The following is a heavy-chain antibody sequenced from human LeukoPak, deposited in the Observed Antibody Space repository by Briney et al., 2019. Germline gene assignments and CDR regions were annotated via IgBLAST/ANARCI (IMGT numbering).Heavy chain of an antibody. CDR1: GGTFRTYA. CDR2: IITIFGTA. J-gene: IGHJ4*02. D-gene: IGHD6-13*01. CDR3: ARDFSSWYERPHTGFDY. Sequence: ASVKVSCKASGGTFRTYAISWVRQAPGQGLEWMGGIITIFGTANYAQKFQGRATITADESTSAAYMELSSLRSEDTAVYYCARDFSSWYERPHTGFDYWGQGTLVTVSS. V-gene: IGHV1-69*13.